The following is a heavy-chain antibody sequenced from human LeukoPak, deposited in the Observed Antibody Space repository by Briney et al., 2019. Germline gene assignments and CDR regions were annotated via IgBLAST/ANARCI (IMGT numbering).Heavy chain of an antibody. Sequence: SETLSLTCAVYGGSFSGYYWSWIRQPPGKGLEWVGEINHSGSTNYNPSLKSRVTISVDTSKNQFSLKLSSVTAADTAVYYYARASDYSRYYYYYMDVWGKGTTVTVSS. CDR3: ARASDYSRYYYYYMDV. V-gene: IGHV4-34*01. D-gene: IGHD4-11*01. CDR1: GGSFSGYY. J-gene: IGHJ6*03. CDR2: INHSGST.